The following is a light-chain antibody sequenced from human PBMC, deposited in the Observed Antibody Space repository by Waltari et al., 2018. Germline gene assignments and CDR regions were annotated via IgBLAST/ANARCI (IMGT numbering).Light chain of an antibody. CDR2: WAC. Sequence: DIVMTQSPDSLAVSLGERATINCKSSQSVLYSSNNKNYLAWYQQKPGQPPKLLIYWACTRASGVPDRFSGSGSGTDFTLTISSLQAEDVAVYYCQQYYSTPLTFGGGTKVEIK. V-gene: IGKV4-1*01. CDR3: QQYYSTPLT. J-gene: IGKJ4*01. CDR1: QSVLYSSNNKNY.